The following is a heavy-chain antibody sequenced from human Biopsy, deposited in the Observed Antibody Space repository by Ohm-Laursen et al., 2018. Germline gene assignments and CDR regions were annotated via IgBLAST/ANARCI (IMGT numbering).Heavy chain of an antibody. J-gene: IGHJ4*02. CDR1: GRTFSDYR. Sequence: TLSLTCVVFGRTFSDYRWTWIRQPPGKGLEWIGQINQSGSTNYNPSLKSRVTISADASKYGFSLRLTSVTAADTAVYFCGNEVYGRDYWGLGARVTVSS. CDR2: INQSGST. D-gene: IGHD4-17*01. V-gene: IGHV4-34*08. CDR3: GNEVYGRDY.